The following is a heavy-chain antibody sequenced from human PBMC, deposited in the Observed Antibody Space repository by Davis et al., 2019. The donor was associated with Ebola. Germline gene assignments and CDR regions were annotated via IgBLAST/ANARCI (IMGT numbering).Heavy chain of an antibody. Sequence: GESLKISCKGSGYSFTTYWIGWVRQMPGKGLECMGIIYPGDSDTRYSPSFQGQVTISGDKSISTAYLHWSSLKASDTAMYYCARTLSSGYRDRFDIWGQGTMVTVSS. CDR3: ARTLSSGYRDRFDI. CDR1: GYSFTTYW. J-gene: IGHJ3*02. V-gene: IGHV5-51*01. D-gene: IGHD3-22*01. CDR2: IYPGDSDT.